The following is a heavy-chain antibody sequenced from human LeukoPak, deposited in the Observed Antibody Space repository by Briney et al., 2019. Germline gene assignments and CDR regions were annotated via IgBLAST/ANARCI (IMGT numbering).Heavy chain of an antibody. J-gene: IGHJ5*02. CDR2: IYYSGST. D-gene: IGHD2-2*01. V-gene: IGHV4-30-4*08. CDR3: ARGGEYCSSTSCTSKYFDP. Sequence: TLSLTCTVSGGSISSGDYYWSWIRQPPGKGLEWIGYIYYSGSTYYNPSLKSRVTISVDTSKNPFSLKLSSVTAADTAVYYCARGGEYCSSTSCTSKYFDPWGQGTPVTVSS. CDR1: GGSISSGDYY.